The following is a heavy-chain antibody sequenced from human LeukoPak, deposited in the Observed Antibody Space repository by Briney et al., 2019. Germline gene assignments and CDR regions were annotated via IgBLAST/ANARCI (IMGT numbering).Heavy chain of an antibody. V-gene: IGHV1-69*04. CDR1: GGTFSSYA. Sequence: ASVKVSCKASGGTFSSYAISWVRQAPGQGLEWMGRTIPILGIANYAQKFQGRVTITADKSTSTAYMELSSLRSEDTAVYYCARGLPYGSEYFDYWGQGTLVTVSS. CDR2: TIPILGIA. D-gene: IGHD3-10*01. CDR3: ARGLPYGSEYFDY. J-gene: IGHJ4*02.